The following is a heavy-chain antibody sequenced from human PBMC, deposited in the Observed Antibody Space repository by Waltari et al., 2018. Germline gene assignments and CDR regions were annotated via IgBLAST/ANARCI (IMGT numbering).Heavy chain of an antibody. CDR3: ARERRTDTFDS. Sequence: QVQLQQWGAGQLKPSATLSLTCSVYGGSFSNYFWSWIRQSPGKGLEWIGEVSHGGSTDYNPSLKSRVTISLDTSKNQFFLNVNSVNAADTAVYFCARERRTDTFDSWGQGTKVTVSS. CDR1: GGSFSNYF. J-gene: IGHJ3*02. V-gene: IGHV4-34*01. CDR2: VSHGGST.